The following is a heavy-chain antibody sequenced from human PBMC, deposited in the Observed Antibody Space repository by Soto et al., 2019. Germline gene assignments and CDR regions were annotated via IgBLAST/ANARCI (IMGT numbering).Heavy chain of an antibody. CDR3: ARTPWKYAESGFLEWLDYGMDV. V-gene: IGHV4-31*03. J-gene: IGHJ6*02. Sequence: SETLSLTCTVSGASMSSGGYYWTWIRQSPGKGLEWIGYIYYSGSTYYNPSLESRVAISLDTSRSQFSLTLHSVTAADTAVYYCARTPWKYAESGFLEWLDYGMDVWGQGTTVTVSS. CDR1: GASMSSGGYY. D-gene: IGHD3-3*01. CDR2: IYYSGST.